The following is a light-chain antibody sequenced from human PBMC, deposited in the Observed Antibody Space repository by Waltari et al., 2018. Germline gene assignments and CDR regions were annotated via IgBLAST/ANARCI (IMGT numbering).Light chain of an antibody. CDR1: QSLVPSDGNTY. V-gene: IGKV2-30*02. J-gene: IGKJ1*01. CDR3: MQATQWPLT. CDR2: KVF. Sequence: QSLVPSDGNTYLNWFHQRPGQSPRRLIYKVFNRDSGVPDRFSGSGSGTDFTLKISRVEAEDVGTYYCMQATQWPLTFGQGTKVEIK.